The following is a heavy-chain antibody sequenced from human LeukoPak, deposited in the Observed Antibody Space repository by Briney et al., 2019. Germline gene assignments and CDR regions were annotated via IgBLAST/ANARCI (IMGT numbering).Heavy chain of an antibody. CDR3: ARGRATYCFDY. CDR1: EFTFSSYS. CDR2: ITNSGNSK. D-gene: IGHD2-21*01. J-gene: IGHJ4*02. V-gene: IGHV3-48*01. Sequence: PGGSLRLSCAASEFTFSSYSMNWVRQAPGKGLEWFSYITNSGNSKSYADSVKGRSTISGDNTKNSLYLQMNGLRAEDTAVYYCARGRATYCFDYWGQGTLVTVSS.